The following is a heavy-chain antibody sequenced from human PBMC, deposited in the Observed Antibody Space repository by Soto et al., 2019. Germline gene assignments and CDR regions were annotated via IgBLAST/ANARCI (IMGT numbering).Heavy chain of an antibody. CDR1: GFSFDTYG. D-gene: IGHD1-1*01. V-gene: IGHV3-30-3*01. J-gene: IGHJ6*02. Sequence: GGSLRLSCVASGFSFDTYGIHWVRQAPGKGLQWVALISYEGSNTYYADSVRGRFTISRDNSKNTLYLQMNTLRPEDTGVYYCARVTPGNNLYYFSGLDFWGQGTSVTVSS. CDR3: ARVTPGNNLYYFSGLDF. CDR2: ISYEGSNT.